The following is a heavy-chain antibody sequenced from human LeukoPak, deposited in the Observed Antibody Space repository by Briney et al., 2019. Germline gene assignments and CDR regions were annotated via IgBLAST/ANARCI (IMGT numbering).Heavy chain of an antibody. CDR3: AREGCGSCYSDWFDP. D-gene: IGHD2-15*01. J-gene: IGHJ5*02. Sequence: ASVKVSCKASGYTFTGYYMHWVRQAPGQGFEWMGWINPNSGGTNYAQKFQGRVTMTRDTSISTAYMELSRLRSDDTAVYYCAREGCGSCYSDWFDPWGQGTLVTVSS. CDR1: GYTFTGYY. V-gene: IGHV1-2*02. CDR2: INPNSGGT.